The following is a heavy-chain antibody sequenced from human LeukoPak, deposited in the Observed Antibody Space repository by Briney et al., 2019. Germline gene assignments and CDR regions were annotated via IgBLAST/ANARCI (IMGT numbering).Heavy chain of an antibody. CDR3: VRAGGSSWSDF. J-gene: IGHJ4*02. V-gene: IGHV3-7*01. CDR1: GFTFSSYW. Sequence: GGSLRLSCAASGFTFSSYWMSWVRQSPGRGLEWVANINQDGSENHYVDSVKGRFTISRDNAKNSVFVQMKDLRVEDTAVYYCVRAGGSSWSDFWGQGTLVTVSS. D-gene: IGHD6-13*01. CDR2: INQDGSEN.